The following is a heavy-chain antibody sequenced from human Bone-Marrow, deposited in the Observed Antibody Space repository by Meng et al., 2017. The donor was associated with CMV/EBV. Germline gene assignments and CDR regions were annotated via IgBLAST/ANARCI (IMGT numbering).Heavy chain of an antibody. V-gene: IGHV3-7*01. CDR1: GFTFSSFW. CDR3: ARVKQSSSLGPTYFMDV. J-gene: IGHJ6*02. Sequence: GESLKISCAASGFTFSSFWMAWVRQAPGKGLEWVGNIKQDESEIQYVGSVKGRFTITRDNAKNSLFLQMNSLRAEDTAVYYCARVKQSSSLGPTYFMDVWGQGTTVTVSS. CDR2: IKQDESEI. D-gene: IGHD6-6*01.